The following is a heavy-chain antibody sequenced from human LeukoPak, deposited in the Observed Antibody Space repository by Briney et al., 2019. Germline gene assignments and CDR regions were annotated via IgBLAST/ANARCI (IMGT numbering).Heavy chain of an antibody. CDR3: ARGLPRDYYDSSGLPDGY. J-gene: IGHJ4*02. D-gene: IGHD3-22*01. CDR1: GGSFSGYY. CDR2: INHSGST. Sequence: SETLSLTCAVYGGSFSGYYWSWIRQPPGKGLEWIGEINHSGSTNYNPSLKSRVTISVDTSKNQFSLKLSSVTAADTAVYYCARGLPRDYYDSSGLPDGYWGQGTLVTVSS. V-gene: IGHV4-34*01.